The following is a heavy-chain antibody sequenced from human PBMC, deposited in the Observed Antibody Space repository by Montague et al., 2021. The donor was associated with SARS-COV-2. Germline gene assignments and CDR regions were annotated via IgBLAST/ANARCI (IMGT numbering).Heavy chain of an antibody. J-gene: IGHJ6*03. CDR1: GGSISSYY. Sequence: SETLSLTRTVSGGSISSYYWSWIRQPPGKGLEWIGYTYYSGSTNYNPSLKSRVTISVDTSKNQFSLKLSSVTAADTAVYYCARDSRTDFDWLFPDSGSYYYYMDVWGKGTTVTVSS. CDR2: TYYSGST. CDR3: ARDSRTDFDWLFPDSGSYYYYMDV. D-gene: IGHD3-9*01. V-gene: IGHV4-59*01.